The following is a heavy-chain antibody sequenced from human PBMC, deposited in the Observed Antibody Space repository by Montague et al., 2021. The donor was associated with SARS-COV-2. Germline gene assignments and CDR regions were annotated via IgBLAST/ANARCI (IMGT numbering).Heavy chain of an antibody. CDR2: ICHSGSA. CDR1: GGWCGVYN. J-gene: IGHJ4*02. Sequence: SETLSLTCAGYGGWCGVYNWTRTRESTGERLERFGHICHSGSANYNPSLKSRVTISADTAKNQFSPKLTSVNVADTAVYYCTRGAPGYWGQGTLVTVSS. V-gene: IGHV4-34*01. CDR3: TRGAPGY.